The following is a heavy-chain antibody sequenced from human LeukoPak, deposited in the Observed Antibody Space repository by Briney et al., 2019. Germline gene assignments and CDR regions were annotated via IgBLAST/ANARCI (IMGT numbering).Heavy chain of an antibody. J-gene: IGHJ4*02. D-gene: IGHD5-18*01. CDR2: TYTSGTT. Sequence: SETLSLTCTVSGGSISSYYWSWIRQTAGKGLEWIGRTYTSGTTNYNPSLRSRVTISIDTSKNQFSLKLSSLTAADAAVYYCARQSGYSQSYFDYWGQGTLVTVSS. CDR1: GGSISSYY. V-gene: IGHV4-4*07. CDR3: ARQSGYSQSYFDY.